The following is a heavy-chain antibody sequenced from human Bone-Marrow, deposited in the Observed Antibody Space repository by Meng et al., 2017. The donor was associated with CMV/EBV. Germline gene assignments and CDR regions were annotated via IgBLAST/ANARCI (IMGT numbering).Heavy chain of an antibody. CDR3: ARDRLGSSGYYSPFDY. J-gene: IGHJ4*02. V-gene: IGHV3-20*04. D-gene: IGHD3-22*01. Sequence: GESLKISCAASGFTFDDYGMSWVRQAPGKGLEWGSGINWNGGSTGYADSVKVRFTISRDNAKNSLYLQMNSLRAEDTALYYCARDRLGSSGYYSPFDYWGQGTLVTVSS. CDR1: GFTFDDYG. CDR2: INWNGGST.